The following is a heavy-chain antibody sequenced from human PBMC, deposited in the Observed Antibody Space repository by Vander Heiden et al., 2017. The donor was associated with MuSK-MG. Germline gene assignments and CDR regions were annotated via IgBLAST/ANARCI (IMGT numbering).Heavy chain of an antibody. CDR1: GGSISSSSYY. J-gene: IGHJ5*02. D-gene: IGHD4-17*01. CDR2: IYYSGST. Sequence: QLQLQESGPGLVKPSETLSLTCTVSGGSISSSSYYWGWIRQHPGKGLEWIGSIYYSGSTYYNPSLKSRVTISVDTSKNQFSLMLSSVTAADTAVYYCARVIGGGDDYGDYVCWFDPW. V-gene: IGHV4-39*07. CDR3: ARVIGGGDDYGDYVCWFDP.